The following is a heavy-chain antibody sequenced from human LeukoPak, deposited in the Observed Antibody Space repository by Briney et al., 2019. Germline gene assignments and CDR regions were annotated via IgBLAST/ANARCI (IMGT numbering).Heavy chain of an antibody. Sequence: SETLSLTCAVYGGSFSGYYWSWIRQPPGKGLEWIGEINHSGSTNYNPSLKSRVTISVDTSKNQFSLKLSSVTAADTAVYYCARGSRGVTSMNWFDPWGQGTLVTVSS. CDR1: GGSFSGYY. D-gene: IGHD3-10*01. CDR3: ARGSRGVTSMNWFDP. V-gene: IGHV4-34*01. J-gene: IGHJ5*02. CDR2: INHSGST.